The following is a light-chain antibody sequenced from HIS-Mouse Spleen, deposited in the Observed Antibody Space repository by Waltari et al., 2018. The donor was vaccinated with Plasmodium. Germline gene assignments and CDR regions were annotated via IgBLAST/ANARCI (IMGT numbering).Light chain of an antibody. CDR3: QQYNSYSWT. V-gene: IGKV1-5*03. CDR2: KAS. J-gene: IGKJ1*01. CDR1: QSISSR. Sequence: DIQMTQSPSTLSASVGDRVTITCRASQSISSRFAWYQQKPGKAPKLLIYKASSLERVVPSRFSGSGSGTEFTLTISSLQPDDFATYYCQQYNSYSWTFGQGTKVEIK.